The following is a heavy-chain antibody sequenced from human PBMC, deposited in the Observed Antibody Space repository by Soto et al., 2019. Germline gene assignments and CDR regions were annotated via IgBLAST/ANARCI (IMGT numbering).Heavy chain of an antibody. J-gene: IGHJ2*01. V-gene: IGHV4-31*03. CDR1: GGSIGSGVYY. Sequence: QVRLQESGQGLVKPSQTLSLTCSVSGGSIGSGVYYCSWVRQHPGQGLEWIGYISDSGSTDYNPSVDMRVIISLDMSENQFSLSLTSVTAADTAVYYCARGTNWYFDLWGRGALVTVSS. CDR3: ARGTNWYFDL. CDR2: ISDSGST.